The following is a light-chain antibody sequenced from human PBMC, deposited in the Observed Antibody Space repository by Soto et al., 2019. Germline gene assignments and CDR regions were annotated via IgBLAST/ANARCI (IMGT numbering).Light chain of an antibody. CDR2: GAS. CDR3: QQYANSPLT. CDR1: QSITQNF. V-gene: IGKV3-20*01. J-gene: IGKJ4*01. Sequence: EIVLTQSPGTLSMSPGGRATLSCRASQSITQNFLAWYQQRPGQSPRLLIYGASNRAAGIPGRFSGSGSGTDFSLTISRLEPEDFAVYYCQQYANSPLTFGGGTKVAIK.